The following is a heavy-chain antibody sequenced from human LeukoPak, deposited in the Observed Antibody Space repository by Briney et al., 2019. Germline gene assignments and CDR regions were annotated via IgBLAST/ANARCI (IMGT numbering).Heavy chain of an antibody. CDR2: ISADGGRT. D-gene: IGHD3-16*01. CDR3: APIGGWGTYPLDY. Sequence: GGSQRLSCAASGFTFSSYTMSWVRQAPGKGLEWVSAISADGGRTTYADSVKGRFTISRDNSKNTLYPQMNSLRVDDTAVYYCAPIGGWGTYPLDYWGQGPLVTVSS. CDR1: GFTFSSYT. J-gene: IGHJ4*02. V-gene: IGHV3-23*01.